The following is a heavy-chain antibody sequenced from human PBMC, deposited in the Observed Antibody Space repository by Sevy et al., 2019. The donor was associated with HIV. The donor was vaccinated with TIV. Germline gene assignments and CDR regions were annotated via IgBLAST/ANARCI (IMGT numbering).Heavy chain of an antibody. CDR3: ARDRDITFGGGDAFDI. CDR2: IIPMFGTA. CDR1: GGTFDTYT. J-gene: IGHJ3*02. V-gene: IGHV1-69*13. Sequence: ASVKVSCKASGGTFDTYTISWLRQAPGQGLEWMGGIIPMFGTAKNAQKFQGRVTISADASTSTAYMELISLRSEDSAVYYCARDRDITFGGGDAFDIWGQGTVVTVSS. D-gene: IGHD3-16*01.